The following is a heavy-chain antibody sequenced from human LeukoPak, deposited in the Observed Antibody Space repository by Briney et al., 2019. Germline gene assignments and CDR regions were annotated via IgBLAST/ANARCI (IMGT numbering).Heavy chain of an antibody. D-gene: IGHD3-10*01. CDR1: GGTFSSYA. Sequence: SVKVSCKASGGTFSSYAISWVRQAPGQGLEWMGGIIPIFGTANYAQKFQSRVTITADESTSTAYMELSSLRSEDTAVYYCARQTFGLLYFDSWGQGALVIVSS. V-gene: IGHV1-69*13. CDR2: IIPIFGTA. CDR3: ARQTFGLLYFDS. J-gene: IGHJ4*02.